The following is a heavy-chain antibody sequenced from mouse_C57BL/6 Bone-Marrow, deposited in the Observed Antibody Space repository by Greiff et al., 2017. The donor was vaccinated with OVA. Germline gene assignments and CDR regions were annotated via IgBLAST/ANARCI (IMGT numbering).Heavy chain of an antibody. Sequence: VQLQQSGAELVKPGASVKISCKASGYAFSSYWMNWVKPRPGKGLEWIGQIYPGDGDTNYNGKFKGKATLTADTSSSTAYMQLSSLTSEDSAVYFCARSIYDGYLYYFDYWGQGTTLTVSS. CDR3: ARSIYDGYLYYFDY. J-gene: IGHJ2*01. CDR2: IYPGDGDT. D-gene: IGHD2-3*01. V-gene: IGHV1-80*01. CDR1: GYAFSSYW.